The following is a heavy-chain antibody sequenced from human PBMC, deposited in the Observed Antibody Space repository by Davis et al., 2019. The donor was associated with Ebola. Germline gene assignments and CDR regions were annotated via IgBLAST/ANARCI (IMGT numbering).Heavy chain of an antibody. CDR2: IFSNDEK. V-gene: IGHV2-26*01. Sequence: SGPTLVKPTETLTLTCTFSGFSLATGGMRVSWIRQPPGKALEWLAHIFSNDEKSYSTSLKSRLTISKDTSKSQVVLTMTNMDPVDTATYYCARTLMGYCSGGSCYNWYFDLWGRGTLVTVSS. D-gene: IGHD2-15*01. CDR3: ARTLMGYCSGGSCYNWYFDL. J-gene: IGHJ2*01. CDR1: GFSLATGGMR.